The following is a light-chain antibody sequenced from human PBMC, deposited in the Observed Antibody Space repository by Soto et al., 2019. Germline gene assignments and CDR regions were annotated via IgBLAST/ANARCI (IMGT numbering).Light chain of an antibody. V-gene: IGKV1-8*01. J-gene: IGKJ5*01. CDR2: AAS. CDR1: QGISSY. CDR3: LQHNSYPPT. Sequence: AIRMTQSPSSLSASTGDRVTITCRASQGISSYLAWYQQKPGKAPKLLIYAASTLQSGVPSRFSGSGSGTKFTLTISSLQPEDFATYYCLQHNSYPPTFGQGTRLEI.